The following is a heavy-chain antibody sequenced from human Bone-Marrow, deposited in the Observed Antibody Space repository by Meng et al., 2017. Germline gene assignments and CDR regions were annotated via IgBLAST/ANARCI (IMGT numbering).Heavy chain of an antibody. D-gene: IGHD3-10*01. CDR1: GGSISSGDYY. CDR3: ARGVGVGRKYYFDY. CDR2: IYYSGST. V-gene: IGHV4-30-4*01. Sequence: QVQLQESGPGLVEPSQTLSLTCTVSGGSISSGDYYWSWIRQPPGKGLEWIGYIYYSGSTYYNPSLKSRVTTSAYTSKNQFSLKLSSVTAADTAVYYCARGVGVGRKYYFDYWGQGTLVTVSS. J-gene: IGHJ4*02.